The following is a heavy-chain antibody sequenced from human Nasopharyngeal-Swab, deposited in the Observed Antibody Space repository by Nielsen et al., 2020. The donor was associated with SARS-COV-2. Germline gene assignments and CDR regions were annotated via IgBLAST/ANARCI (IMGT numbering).Heavy chain of an antibody. V-gene: IGHV3-30*18. D-gene: IGHD3-10*01. J-gene: IGHJ3*02. Sequence: GGSLRPSCTASGFSSNNYGMHWVRQAPGKGLEWVAVISYEGSKKYYAESVEGRFTIPRDYSKTTLYLQMNSLRPEDTAMYYCAKANVLFWFGQFKNDGFDIWGQGTMVAVSS. CDR2: ISYEGSKK. CDR3: AKANVLFWFGQFKNDGFDI. CDR1: GFSSNNYG.